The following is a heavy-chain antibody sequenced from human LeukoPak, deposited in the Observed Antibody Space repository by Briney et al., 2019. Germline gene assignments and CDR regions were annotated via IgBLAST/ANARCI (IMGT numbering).Heavy chain of an antibody. D-gene: IGHD2-8*02. CDR3: ARVELVWDYYYGMDV. J-gene: IGHJ6*02. CDR2: TNHSGST. Sequence: SETLSLTCAVYGGSFSGYYWSWIRQPPGKGLEWIGETNHSGSTNYNPSLKSRVTISVDTSKNQSSLKLSSVTAADTAVYYCARVELVWDYYYGMDVWGQGTTVTVSS. V-gene: IGHV4-34*01. CDR1: GGSFSGYY.